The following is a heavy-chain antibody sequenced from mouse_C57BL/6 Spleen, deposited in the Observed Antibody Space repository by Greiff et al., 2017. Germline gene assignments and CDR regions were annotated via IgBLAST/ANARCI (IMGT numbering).Heavy chain of an antibody. J-gene: IGHJ1*03. V-gene: IGHV1-76*01. Sequence: QVQLQQSGAELVRPGASVKLSCKASGYTFTDYYINWVKQRPGQGLEWIARIYPGSGNTYYNEKFKGKATLTAEKSSSTAYMQLSSLTSEDSAVYFCARDGSSYVGWYFDVWGTGTTVTVSS. CDR3: ARDGSSYVGWYFDV. CDR1: GYTFTDYY. D-gene: IGHD1-1*01. CDR2: IYPGSGNT.